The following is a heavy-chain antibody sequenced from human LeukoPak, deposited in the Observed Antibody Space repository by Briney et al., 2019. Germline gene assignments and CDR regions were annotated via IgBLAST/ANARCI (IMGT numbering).Heavy chain of an antibody. CDR3: ARDRLYYYDSSAYESFDY. J-gene: IGHJ4*02. CDR2: ISAYNGNT. D-gene: IGHD3-22*01. CDR1: GYTFTSYG. V-gene: IGHV1-18*01. Sequence: AASVKVSCKASGYTFTSYGISWVRQAPGQGLEWMGWISAYNGNTNYAQKLQGRVTMTTDTSTSTAYMELRSLRSDDTAVYYCARDRLYYYDSSAYESFDYWGQGTLVTVSS.